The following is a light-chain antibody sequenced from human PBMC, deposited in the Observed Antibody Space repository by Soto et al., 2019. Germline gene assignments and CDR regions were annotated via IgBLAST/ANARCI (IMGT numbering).Light chain of an antibody. CDR2: GAS. J-gene: IGKJ1*01. Sequence: EIVMTQSPATLSVSPGERATLSCRASQSVSNNLAWYQKKPGEAPKLLIFGASTRATAIPARFSGSGSGSDLTLTIISLQSEDFEVYYCQDYNTWWTFGQGTKVEIK. V-gene: IGKV3-15*01. CDR1: QSVSNN. CDR3: QDYNTWWT.